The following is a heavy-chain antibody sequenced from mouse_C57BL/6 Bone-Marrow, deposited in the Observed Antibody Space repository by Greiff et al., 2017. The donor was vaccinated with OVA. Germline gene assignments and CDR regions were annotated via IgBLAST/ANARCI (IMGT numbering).Heavy chain of an antibody. CDR3: TREIYYEGFAY. CDR1: GFTFSSYA. Sequence: EVKVEESGEGLVKPGGSLKLSCAASGFTFSSYAMSWVRQTPEKRLEWVAYISSGGDYIYYADTVKGRFTISRDNARNTRYLQMSSLKSEDTAMYYCTREIYYEGFAYWGQGTLVTVSA. D-gene: IGHD1-1*01. J-gene: IGHJ3*01. V-gene: IGHV5-9-1*02. CDR2: ISSGGDYI.